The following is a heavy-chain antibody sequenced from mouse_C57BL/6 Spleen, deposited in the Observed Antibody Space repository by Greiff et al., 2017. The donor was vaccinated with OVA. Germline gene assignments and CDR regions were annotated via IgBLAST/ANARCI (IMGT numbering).Heavy chain of an antibody. CDR3: TGERDYGSSYTVRYFDV. CDR2: IRLKSDNYAT. D-gene: IGHD1-1*01. J-gene: IGHJ1*03. CDR1: GFTFSNYW. Sequence: EVKLMESGGGLVQPGGSMKLSCVASGFTFSNYWMNWVRQSPEKGLEWVAQIRLKSDNYATHYAESVKGRFTISRDDSKSSVDLQMNNLRAEDTGSYYCTGERDYGSSYTVRYFDVWGTGTTVTVSS. V-gene: IGHV6-3*01.